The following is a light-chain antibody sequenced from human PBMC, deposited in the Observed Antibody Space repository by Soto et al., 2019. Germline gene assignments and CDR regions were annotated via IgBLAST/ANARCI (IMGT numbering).Light chain of an antibody. CDR2: EGS. V-gene: IGLV2-23*01. J-gene: IGLJ2*01. CDR3: CSYAGSSDVV. CDR1: SSDVGSYNL. Sequence: QSALTQPASVSGSPGQSITISCTGTSSDVGSYNLVSWYQQHPGKAPKLMIYEGSKRPSGVSNRFSGSKSGNTASLTISGLQAEGEADYYCCSYAGSSDVVFGGGTKVTVL.